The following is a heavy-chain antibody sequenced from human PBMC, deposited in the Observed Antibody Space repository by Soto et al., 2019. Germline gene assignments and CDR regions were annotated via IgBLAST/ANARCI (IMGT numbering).Heavy chain of an antibody. CDR3: ASGRMATIHWFDP. CDR2: ITPIFGTA. V-gene: IGHV1-69*06. D-gene: IGHD5-12*01. Sequence: GASVKVSCKASGGTFSSYAISWVRQAPGQGLEWMGGITPIFGTANYAQKFQGRVTITADKSTSTAYMELSSLRPEDTAVYYCASGRMATIHWFDPWGQGTLVTVSS. J-gene: IGHJ5*02. CDR1: GGTFSSYA.